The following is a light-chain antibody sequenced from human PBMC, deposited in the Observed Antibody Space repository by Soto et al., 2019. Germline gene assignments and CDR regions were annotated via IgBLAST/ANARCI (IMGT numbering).Light chain of an antibody. Sequence: EIVLTQSPATLSLSPGERATLSCWASQSVNRYLVWYQQKPGQAPRLLMYDASKRATGIPARFSGSGSGTDFTLTISSLEPEDFAVYYCQQRDIWPWTFGQGNKVDIK. CDR3: QQRDIWPWT. V-gene: IGKV3-11*01. CDR1: QSVNRY. J-gene: IGKJ1*01. CDR2: DAS.